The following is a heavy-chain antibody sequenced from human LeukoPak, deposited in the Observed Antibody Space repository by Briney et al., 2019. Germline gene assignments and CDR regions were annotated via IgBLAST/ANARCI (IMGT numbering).Heavy chain of an antibody. D-gene: IGHD2-2*01. J-gene: IGHJ3*01. CDR2: IHWDGGST. CDR1: GFTFDDYG. Sequence: PGGSLRLSCAASGFTFDDYGMSWVRQAPGKGLEWVSGIHWDGGSTGYADSVKSRFTISRDSAKNSLYLQMNSLRAEDTAVYYCAKDRSCTGSSCNVGSWGQGTMVTVSS. CDR3: AKDRSCTGSSCNVGS. V-gene: IGHV3-20*04.